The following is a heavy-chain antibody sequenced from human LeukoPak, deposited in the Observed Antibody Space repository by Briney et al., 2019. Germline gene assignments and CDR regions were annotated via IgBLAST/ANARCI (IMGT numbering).Heavy chain of an antibody. CDR2: IYHSGST. V-gene: IGHV4-30-2*01. Sequence: PSQTLSLTCAVSGGSISSGGYSWSWSRQPPGKGLEWIGYIYHSGSTYYNPSLKSRVTISVDRSKNQFSLKLSSVTAADTAVYYCARRASPYYDSSGGFDYWGQGTLVTVSS. CDR3: ARRASPYYDSSGGFDY. CDR1: GGSISSGGYS. J-gene: IGHJ4*02. D-gene: IGHD3-22*01.